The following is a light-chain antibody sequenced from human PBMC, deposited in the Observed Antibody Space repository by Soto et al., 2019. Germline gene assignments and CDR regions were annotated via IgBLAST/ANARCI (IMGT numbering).Light chain of an antibody. CDR3: QYYESSLSGYV. CDR2: ANI. J-gene: IGLJ1*01. V-gene: IGLV1-40*01. Sequence: QSLLTQSPSVSGAPGQRVTISCTGSSSNIGAGYDVHWYRQLPGTAPKLLIFANINRPSGVPDRFSGSKSGTSASLAVTGLRAEDEADYYCQYYESSLSGYVFGTGTKVTVL. CDR1: SSNIGAGYD.